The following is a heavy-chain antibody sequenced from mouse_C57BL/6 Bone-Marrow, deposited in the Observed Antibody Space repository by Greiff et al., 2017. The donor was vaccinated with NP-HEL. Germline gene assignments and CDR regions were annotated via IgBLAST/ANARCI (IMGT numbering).Heavy chain of an antibody. Sequence: VQLQQSGAELVKPGASVKISCKASGYAFSSYWMNWVKQRPGKGLEWIGQIYPGDGDTNYNGKFKGKATLTADKSSSTAYMQLSSLTSEDSAVYFCARWGSYYAMDYWGQGTSVTVSS. J-gene: IGHJ4*01. CDR3: ARWGSYYAMDY. CDR1: GYAFSSYW. V-gene: IGHV1-80*01. CDR2: IYPGDGDT.